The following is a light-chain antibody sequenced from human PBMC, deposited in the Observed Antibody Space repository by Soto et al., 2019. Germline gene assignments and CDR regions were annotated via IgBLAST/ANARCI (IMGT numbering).Light chain of an antibody. J-gene: IGKJ4*01. Sequence: EIVLTQSPATLSLSPGERATLSCRASQSVSSYLAWYQQKPGQAPRLLIYDASNRATGIPARFSGSGSGTDFNLIISSIEPEDFAVYYCQQYSSWPPLTFGGETKVEIK. V-gene: IGKV3-11*01. CDR1: QSVSSY. CDR2: DAS. CDR3: QQYSSWPPLT.